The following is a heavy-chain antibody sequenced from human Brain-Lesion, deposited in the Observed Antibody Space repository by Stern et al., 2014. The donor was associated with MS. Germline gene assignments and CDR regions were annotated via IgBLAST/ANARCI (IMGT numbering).Heavy chain of an antibody. CDR1: GYIFTGYY. D-gene: IGHD3-3*01. CDR2: INTNTGGT. CDR3: ARDQRGITIFGVVTDYYYLGMDV. J-gene: IGHJ6*02. V-gene: IGHV1-2*02. Sequence: VQLVESGAEVKKPGASVKVSCTTSGYIFTGYYIHWVRQAPGQGLEWMAWINTNTGGTKYAQTVQGRVTMSRDTSNSTAYVELSSLTSDDTAVYYCARDQRGITIFGVVTDYYYLGMDVWGQGTTVTVSS.